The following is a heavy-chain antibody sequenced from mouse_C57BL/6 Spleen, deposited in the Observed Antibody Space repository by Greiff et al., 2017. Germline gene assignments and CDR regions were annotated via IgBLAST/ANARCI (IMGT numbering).Heavy chain of an antibody. D-gene: IGHD2-13*01. J-gene: IGHJ4*01. CDR3: SNGDGDYYAMDY. V-gene: IGHV1-39*01. CDR1: GYSFTDYN. Sequence: EVQLQQSGPELVKPGASVKISCKASGYSFTDYNMNWVKQSNGKSLVWIGVINPNYGTTRYNQKFKGKATLTVDKSSSTAYMQLNSLTSEDSAVCYCSNGDGDYYAMDYWGQGTSVSVSS. CDR2: INPNYGTT.